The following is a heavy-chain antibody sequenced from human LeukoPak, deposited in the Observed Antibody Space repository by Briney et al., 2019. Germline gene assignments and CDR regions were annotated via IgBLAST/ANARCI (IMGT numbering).Heavy chain of an antibody. CDR1: GGSISSYY. D-gene: IGHD5-18*01. V-gene: IGHV4-59*01. CDR2: IYYSGST. J-gene: IGHJ3*02. Sequence: PSETLSLTCTVSGGSISSYYWSWIRQPPGKGLEWIGYIYYSGSTNYNPSLKSRVTVSVDTSKNQFSLELSSVTPADTAVYYCARDLGYSYEIDAFGIWGQGTMVTVSS. CDR3: ARDLGYSYEIDAFGI.